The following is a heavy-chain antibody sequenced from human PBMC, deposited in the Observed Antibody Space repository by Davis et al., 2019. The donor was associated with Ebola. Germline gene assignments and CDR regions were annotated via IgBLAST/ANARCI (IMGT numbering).Heavy chain of an antibody. CDR2: IKSKTDGGTT. V-gene: IGHV3-15*01. D-gene: IGHD2-15*01. CDR3: TTARSIVVVVAAKNWFDP. Sequence: PGGSLRLSCAASGFTFSNAWMSWVRQAPGKGLEWVGRIKSKTDGGTTDYAAPVKGRFTISRDDSKNTLYLQMNSLKTEDTAVYYCTTARSIVVVVAAKNWFDPWGQGTLVTVSS. J-gene: IGHJ5*02. CDR1: GFTFSNAW.